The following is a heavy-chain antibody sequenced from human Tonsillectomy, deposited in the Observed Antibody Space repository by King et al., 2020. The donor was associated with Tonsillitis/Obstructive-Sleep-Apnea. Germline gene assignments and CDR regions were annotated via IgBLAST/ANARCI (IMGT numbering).Heavy chain of an antibody. D-gene: IGHD4-23*01. Sequence: VQLVESGGGLVQPGGSLRLSCAASGFTFSSYWMSWVRQAPGEGLEWVANIKQDGSAKYYVDSVKGRFTISRDNAKNSLYLQMNSLRAEETAVYYCARGRVNFDYWGQGTLVTVSS. CDR2: IKQDGSAK. CDR1: GFTFSSYW. CDR3: ARGRVNFDY. J-gene: IGHJ4*02. V-gene: IGHV3-7*04.